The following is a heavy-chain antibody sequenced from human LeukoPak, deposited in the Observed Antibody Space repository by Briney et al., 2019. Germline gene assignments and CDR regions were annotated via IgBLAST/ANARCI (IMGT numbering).Heavy chain of an antibody. J-gene: IGHJ4*02. V-gene: IGHV4-4*07. D-gene: IGHD3-22*01. CDR1: GGSISSYY. CDR3: ARDYYDSSGYYYYNY. Sequence: SETLSLTCTVSGGSISSYYWRWIRQPAGKGLEWIGRIYTSGSTNYNPSLKSRVTMSVDTSKNQFSLKLSSVTAADTAVYYCARDYYDSSGYYYYNYWGQGTLVTVSS. CDR2: IYTSGST.